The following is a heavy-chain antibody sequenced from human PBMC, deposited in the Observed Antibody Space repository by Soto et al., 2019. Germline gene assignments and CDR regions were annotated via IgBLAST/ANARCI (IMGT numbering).Heavy chain of an antibody. CDR1: GFTFSSYG. J-gene: IGHJ5*02. CDR2: IWYDGSNK. CDR3: ARDGRYSSGWYGDWFDP. V-gene: IGHV3-33*01. D-gene: IGHD6-19*01. Sequence: QVQLVESGGGVVQPGRSLRLSCAASGFTFSSYGMHWVRQAPGKGLEWVAVIWYDGSNKYYADSVKGRFTISRDNSKNTLYLQMNSLRAGDTAVYYCARDGRYSSGWYGDWFDPWGQGTLVTVSS.